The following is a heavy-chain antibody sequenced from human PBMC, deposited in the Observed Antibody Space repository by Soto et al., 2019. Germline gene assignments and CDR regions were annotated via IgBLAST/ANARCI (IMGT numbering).Heavy chain of an antibody. CDR2: ITSSSSYI. CDR1: AFSFSSYT. CDR3: ARETIAATGTASYGMDV. Sequence: GGSLRLSCAASAFSFSSYTINWVRQAPGKGLEWVSSITSSSSYIFYADSVKGRFSISRDNARNSLSLQMNRLRAEDTAVYYCARETIAATGTASYGMDVWGQGTTVTVSS. J-gene: IGHJ6*02. V-gene: IGHV3-21*01. D-gene: IGHD6-25*01.